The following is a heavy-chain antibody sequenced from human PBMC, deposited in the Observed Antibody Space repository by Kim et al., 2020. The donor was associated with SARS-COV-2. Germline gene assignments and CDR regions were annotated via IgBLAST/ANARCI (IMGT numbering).Heavy chain of an antibody. CDR2: IYSSGIT. CDR1: GVSTSNHY. J-gene: IGHJ4*02. D-gene: IGHD2-15*01. V-gene: IGHV4-4*07. Sequence: SETLSLTCTVSGVSTSNHYWTWLRQSAGKGLEWIGRIYSSGITNYSPSLNRRATISIDTSKNQFSLRLTSVTAADTAVYFCARDPVRCSYDLWGQG. CDR3: ARDPVRCSYDL.